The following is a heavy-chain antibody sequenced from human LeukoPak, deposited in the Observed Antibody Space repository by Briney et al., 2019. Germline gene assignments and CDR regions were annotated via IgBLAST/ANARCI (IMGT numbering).Heavy chain of an antibody. CDR3: ARGGEMATINPDY. J-gene: IGHJ4*02. CDR2: IRYDGSNK. Sequence: GGSLRLSCAASGFTFSSYGMHWVRQAPGKGLEWVAFIRYDGSNKYYADSVKGRFTVSRDNSKNTLYLQMNSLRAEDTAVYYCARGGEMATINPDYWGQGTLVTVSS. V-gene: IGHV3-30*02. CDR1: GFTFSSYG. D-gene: IGHD5-24*01.